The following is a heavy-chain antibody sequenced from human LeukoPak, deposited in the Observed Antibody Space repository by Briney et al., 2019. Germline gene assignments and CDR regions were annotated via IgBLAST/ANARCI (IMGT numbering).Heavy chain of an antibody. V-gene: IGHV4-30-4*08. Sequence: PSETLSLTCTVSGGSISSGDYYWSWIRQPPGKGLEWIGYIHYSGSTYYNPSLKSRVTISVDTSKNQFSLKLSSMTAADTAVYYCAREDDYFGKRGFDYWGQGALVTVSS. CDR3: AREDDYFGKRGFDY. CDR2: IHYSGST. CDR1: GGSISSGDYY. D-gene: IGHD3-10*01. J-gene: IGHJ4*02.